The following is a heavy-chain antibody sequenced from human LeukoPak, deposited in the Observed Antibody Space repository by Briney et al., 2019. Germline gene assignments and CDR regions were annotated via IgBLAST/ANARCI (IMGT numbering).Heavy chain of an antibody. V-gene: IGHV3-48*03. CDR1: GFTFSSYE. CDR2: ISSSGSTI. J-gene: IGHJ4*02. D-gene: IGHD3-22*01. CDR3: TTSDYTTGYYDYYFDY. Sequence: GGSLRLSCAASGFTFSSYEMNWVRQAPGKGLEWVSYISSSGSTIYYADSVKGRFTISRDNAKNSLYLQMNSLRAEDTAVYYCTTSDYTTGYYDYYFDYWGKGTLVTVSS.